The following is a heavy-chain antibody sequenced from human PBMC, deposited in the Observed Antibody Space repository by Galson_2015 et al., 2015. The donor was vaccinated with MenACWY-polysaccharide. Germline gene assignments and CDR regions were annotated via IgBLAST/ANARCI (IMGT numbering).Heavy chain of an antibody. Sequence: QSGAEVKKPGESLKISCTGSGSSFPSYWIGWVRQMPGKGLEWMGIIYPGDSDTRYSPSFEGQVTISADKSISTAYLQWSSLRASDTAMYYCARRGYYDSSSYPYDAFDIWGQGTMVTVSS. D-gene: IGHD3-22*01. CDR2: IYPGDSDT. CDR3: ARRGYYDSSSYPYDAFDI. V-gene: IGHV5-51*01. CDR1: GSSFPSYW. J-gene: IGHJ3*02.